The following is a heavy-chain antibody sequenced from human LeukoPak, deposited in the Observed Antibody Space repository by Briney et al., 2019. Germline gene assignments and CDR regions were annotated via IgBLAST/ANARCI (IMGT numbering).Heavy chain of an antibody. CDR2: IYYRSGST. CDR3: ARGGRYSSGWPYFDY. J-gene: IGHJ4*02. Sequence: SETLSLTCAVYGGSFSGYYWSWIRQPPGKGLEWIGYIYYRSGSTNYNPSLKSRVTISADTSKKQFSLNMTSVTAADTAVYYCARGGRYSSGWPYFDYWGQGTLVTVSS. V-gene: IGHV4-59*01. D-gene: IGHD6-19*01. CDR1: GGSFSGYY.